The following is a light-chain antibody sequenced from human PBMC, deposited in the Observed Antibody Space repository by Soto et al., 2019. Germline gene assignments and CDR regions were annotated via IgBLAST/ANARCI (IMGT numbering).Light chain of an antibody. CDR3: GTWDTSLSAVV. CDR1: SSNIGTNY. CDR2: ENN. Sequence: QSVLTQPPSVSAAPGQKVTISCSGSSSNIGTNYVSWYQQLPATAPKLLIYENNERSSGIPDRFSGSKSGTSATLDITGLQTGDEANYSCGTWDTSLSAVVFGGGTKLTVL. J-gene: IGLJ2*01. V-gene: IGLV1-51*02.